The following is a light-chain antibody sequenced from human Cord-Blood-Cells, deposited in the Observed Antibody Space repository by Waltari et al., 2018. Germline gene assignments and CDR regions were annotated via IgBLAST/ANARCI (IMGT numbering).Light chain of an antibody. CDR2: DDN. J-gene: IGLJ3*02. CDR3: QSYDSSNQV. CDR1: SGSIASNY. Sequence: NFMLTQPHSVSESPGKTVTISCTRSSGSIASNYLQWYQLRPGSAPTTVIYDDNQRPSGVPDRFSGSIDSSSNSASLTIAGLKTEDEADYYCQSYDSSNQVFGGGTKLTVL. V-gene: IGLV6-57*03.